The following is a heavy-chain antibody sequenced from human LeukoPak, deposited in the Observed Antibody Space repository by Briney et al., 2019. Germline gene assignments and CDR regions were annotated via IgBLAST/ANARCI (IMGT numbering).Heavy chain of an antibody. CDR3: ARDLYCSGGSRYDNYFDY. J-gene: IGHJ4*02. CDR1: GFTFSSYG. D-gene: IGHD2-15*01. CDR2: IWYDGSNK. V-gene: IGHV3-33*01. Sequence: GGSLRLSCAASGFTFSSYGMHWVRQAPGKGLEWVAVIWYDGSNKYYADSVKGRFTISRDNSKNTLYLQMNSLRAEDTAVYYCARDLYCSGGSRYDNYFDYWGQGTLVTVSS.